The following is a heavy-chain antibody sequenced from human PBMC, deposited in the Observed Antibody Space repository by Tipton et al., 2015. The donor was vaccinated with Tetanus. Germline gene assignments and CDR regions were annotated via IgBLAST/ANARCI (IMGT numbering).Heavy chain of an antibody. Sequence: SLRLSCAASGFSQRTFGMHWVRQAPGKGLEWVAAMWYNGGHVYYADSVKGRFTISSDNPQNTVYLQMNSLRVEDTAVYYCARGDCRNSRCFYHHYGVDVWGQGTTVTVSS. CDR1: GFSQRTFG. CDR3: ARGDCRNSRCFYHHYGVDV. CDR2: MWYNGGHV. D-gene: IGHD1-26*01. J-gene: IGHJ6*02. V-gene: IGHV3-33*01.